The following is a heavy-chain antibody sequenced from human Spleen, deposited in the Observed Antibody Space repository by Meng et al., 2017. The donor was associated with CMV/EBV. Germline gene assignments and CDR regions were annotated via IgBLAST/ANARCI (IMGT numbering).Heavy chain of an antibody. Sequence: GGSLRLSCAASGFTFSSYGMHWVRQAPGKGLEWVAFIRYDGSNKYYADSVKGRFTISRDNSKNTLYLQMNSLRAEDTAVYYCAKEGNYLEWFMYYFDYWGQGTLVTVSS. V-gene: IGHV3-30*02. CDR2: IRYDGSNK. J-gene: IGHJ4*02. CDR3: AKEGNYLEWFMYYFDY. D-gene: IGHD3-3*01. CDR1: GFTFSSYG.